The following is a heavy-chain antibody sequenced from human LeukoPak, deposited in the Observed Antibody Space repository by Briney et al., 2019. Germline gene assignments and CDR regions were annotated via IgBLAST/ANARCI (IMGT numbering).Heavy chain of an antibody. D-gene: IGHD4-17*01. J-gene: IGHJ4*02. CDR1: SGSISSGAYY. CDR3: ARDYGDHRVDY. CDR2: IHYSGKT. Sequence: PSETLSLTCTVSSGSISSGAYYWGWIRQPPGKGLEWIGTIHYSGKTYYIPSLESRITISMDTSKKQFALKLSSVTAADTAVYYCARDYGDHRVDYWGQGTLVTVSS. V-gene: IGHV4-39*06.